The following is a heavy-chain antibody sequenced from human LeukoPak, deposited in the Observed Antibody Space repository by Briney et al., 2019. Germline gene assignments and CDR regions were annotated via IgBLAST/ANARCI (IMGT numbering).Heavy chain of an antibody. Sequence: ASVKVSCKASGYTFTSYGISWVRQAPGQGLEWMGWISAYNGNTNYAQKLQGRVTMTTDTSTSTAYMELRSLRSDDTAVYYCARAETYCSGGSCYWYYYGMDVWGQGTTVTVSS. J-gene: IGHJ6*02. CDR1: GYTFTSYG. V-gene: IGHV1-18*01. CDR2: ISAYNGNT. CDR3: ARAETYCSGGSCYWYYYGMDV. D-gene: IGHD2-15*01.